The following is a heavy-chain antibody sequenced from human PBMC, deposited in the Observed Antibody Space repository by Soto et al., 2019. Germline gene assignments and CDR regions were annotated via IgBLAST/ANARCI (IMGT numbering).Heavy chain of an antibody. Sequence: SMSLSSAASGFSFSDDYMDWVRQAPGKGLEGLGRIRNKANGYTTEYAASVRGRISISRDDAKNSLCLPGTNVKIEAKAVEFCDKEATIDP. CDR1: GFSFSDDY. J-gene: IGHJ5*02. CDR2: IRNKANGYTT. V-gene: IGHV3-72*01. CDR3: DKEATIDP.